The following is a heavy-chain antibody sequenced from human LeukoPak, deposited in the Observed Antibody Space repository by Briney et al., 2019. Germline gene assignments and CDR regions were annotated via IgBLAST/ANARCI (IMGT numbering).Heavy chain of an antibody. J-gene: IGHJ3*02. CDR3: ATWITVIYAFDI. Sequence: SETLSLTCTVSGGSINSYYWNWLRQPPGKGLEWIGYMDDSGSTNYNPSLKSRVTISADTSKNQFSLRLSSVTAADTAVYYCATWITVIYAFDIWGQGTMVTVSS. CDR2: MDDSGST. D-gene: IGHD3-22*01. CDR1: GGSINSYY. V-gene: IGHV4-59*01.